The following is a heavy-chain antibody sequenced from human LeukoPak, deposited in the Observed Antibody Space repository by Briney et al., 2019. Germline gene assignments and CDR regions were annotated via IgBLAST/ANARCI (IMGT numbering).Heavy chain of an antibody. V-gene: IGHV3-30-3*01. CDR3: AKVGGAPGY. CDR1: GFTFSSYA. CDR2: ISYDGSNK. Sequence: GRSLRLSCAASGFTFSSYAMHWVRQAPGKGLEWVAVISYDGSNKYYADSVKGRFTISRDNSKNTLYLQMNSLRAEDRAVYYCAKVGGAPGYGGQGPLVPVPS. D-gene: IGHD1-26*01. J-gene: IGHJ4*02.